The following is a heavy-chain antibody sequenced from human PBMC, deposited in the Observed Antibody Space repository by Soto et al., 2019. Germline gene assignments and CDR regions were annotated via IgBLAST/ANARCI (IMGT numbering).Heavy chain of an antibody. CDR1: GYTFTSYA. Sequence: ASVKVSCKASGYTFTSYAMHWVRQAPGQRLEWMGWINAGNGNTKYSQKFQGRVTITRDTSASTAYMELSSLRSEDTAVYYCARDSHYDFWIGPRTKPYYYYMHVWGKGTTVTGSS. CDR3: ARDSHYDFWIGPRTKPYYYYMHV. D-gene: IGHD3-3*01. J-gene: IGHJ6*03. CDR2: INAGNGNT. V-gene: IGHV1-3*01.